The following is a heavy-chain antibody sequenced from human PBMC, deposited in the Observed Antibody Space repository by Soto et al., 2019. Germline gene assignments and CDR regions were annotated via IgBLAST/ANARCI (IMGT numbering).Heavy chain of an antibody. CDR1: GFTFSSYA. D-gene: IGHD2-2*01. J-gene: IGHJ6*03. V-gene: IGHV3-23*04. Sequence: EVQLVESGGGLVQPGGSLRLSCAASGFTFSSYAMSWVRQAPGKGLEWVSAISGSGGSTYYADSVKGRFTISRDNSKNTLYQQMNSLRAEDTAVYYCAKVMGGDIVVVPAAYYYMDVWGKGTTVTVSS. CDR3: AKVMGGDIVVVPAAYYYMDV. CDR2: ISGSGGST.